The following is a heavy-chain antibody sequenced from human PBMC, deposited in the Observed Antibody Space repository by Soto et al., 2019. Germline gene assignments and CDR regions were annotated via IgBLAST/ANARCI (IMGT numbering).Heavy chain of an antibody. V-gene: IGHV4-39*01. J-gene: IGHJ5*02. CDR3: ASAYHFWSGQTPFDP. Sequence: QLQLQESGPGLVKPSETLSLTCTVSGASISSSSYYWGWIRQPPGKGLEWIGSIYFSGSTYYNPSITSRVTISVDTSKDQFSLKLSSVTAADTAVYYCASAYHFWSGQTPFDPWGQGTLVTVSS. CDR2: IYFSGST. D-gene: IGHD3-3*01. CDR1: GASISSSSYY.